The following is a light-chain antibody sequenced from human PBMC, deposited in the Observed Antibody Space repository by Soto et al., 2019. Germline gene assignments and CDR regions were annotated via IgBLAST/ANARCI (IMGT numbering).Light chain of an antibody. V-gene: IGKV1-5*01. Sequence: DIQMTQSPSTLSASVGDRVTITCRASQPISSWLAWYQQKPGKAPQLLIYDASGLENGVPSRFSGRGSGTEFTLTFSGLHPDDFATYFCQQYKSNLYTFGQGTKLEIK. J-gene: IGKJ2*01. CDR2: DAS. CDR3: QQYKSNLYT. CDR1: QPISSW.